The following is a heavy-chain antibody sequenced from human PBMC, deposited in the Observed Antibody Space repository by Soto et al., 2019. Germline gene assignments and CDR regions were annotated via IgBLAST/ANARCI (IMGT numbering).Heavy chain of an antibody. D-gene: IGHD2-2*01. J-gene: IGHJ4*02. V-gene: IGHV3-9*01. CDR3: AKDYCSSTSGYDGHHFDY. CDR1: GFTFDDYA. CDR2: ISWNSGSI. Sequence: PGVSLRLSCAASGFTFDDYAMHWVRQAPGKGLEWVSGISWNSGSIGYADSVKGRFTISRDNAKNSLYLQMNSLRAEDTALYYCAKDYCSSTSGYDGHHFDYWGQRTLVTVSS.